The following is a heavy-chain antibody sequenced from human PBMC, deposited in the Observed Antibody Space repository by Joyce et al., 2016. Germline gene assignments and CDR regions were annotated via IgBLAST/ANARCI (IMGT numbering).Heavy chain of an antibody. D-gene: IGHD4-17*01. CDR2: IAYDGDNK. Sequence: QVHLVESGGGVVQPGRSLRLSCVASGFTFSKYGMHWVRQAPGKGLGWVAVIAYDGDNKYYLASVQGQFTISRDNSKSTLYLQLNSLTTEDAGVYFCVKDNGDAGYYFHGLDVWGRGTTVAVPS. V-gene: IGHV3-30*18. CDR1: GFTFSKYG. J-gene: IGHJ6*02. CDR3: VKDNGDAGYYFHGLDV.